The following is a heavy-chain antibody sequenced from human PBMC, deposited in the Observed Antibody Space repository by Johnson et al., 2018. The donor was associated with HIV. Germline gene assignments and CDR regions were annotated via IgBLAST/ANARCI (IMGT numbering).Heavy chain of an antibody. CDR1: GFTFSSYG. Sequence: QVQLVESGGGVVQPGGSLRLSCAASGFTFSSYGMYWVRQAPGKGLEWVAFIRYDGSSKYYADSVKGRFTISRDNSKNTLYLQMISLRAEDTAMYYCAKYHSGYPKDALDIWGQGTMVTVSS. CDR3: AKYHSGYPKDALDI. CDR2: IRYDGSSK. J-gene: IGHJ3*02. D-gene: IGHD5-12*01. V-gene: IGHV3-30*02.